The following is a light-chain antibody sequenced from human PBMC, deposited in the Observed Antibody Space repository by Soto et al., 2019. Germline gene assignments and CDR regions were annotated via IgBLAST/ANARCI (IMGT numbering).Light chain of an antibody. Sequence: IQMTQSPSAMSESLGDRVTITCRASQGISNSLAWFQQKPGQVPKRLIYGASTLQSGAPSRFSGSASGAACTLTISSLQPEDFATYYCLQYNSYPFTFGGGTKVEI. CDR2: GAS. V-gene: IGKV1-17*03. J-gene: IGKJ4*01. CDR1: QGISNS. CDR3: LQYNSYPFT.